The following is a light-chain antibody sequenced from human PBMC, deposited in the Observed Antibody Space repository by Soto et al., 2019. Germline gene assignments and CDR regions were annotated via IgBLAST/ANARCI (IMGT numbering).Light chain of an antibody. CDR2: WAS. V-gene: IGKV4-1*01. CDR1: QSVLYSSNNKNY. J-gene: IGKJ1*01. Sequence: DIVMTQSPDPLAVSLGERATINCKSSQSVLYSSNNKNYLAWYQHKPGQPPKLLIYWASTRESGVPGRFSGSGSGTDFTLNSSSLQAEDAAVYYCQQYYSTPWTFGQGTKVEIK. CDR3: QQYYSTPWT.